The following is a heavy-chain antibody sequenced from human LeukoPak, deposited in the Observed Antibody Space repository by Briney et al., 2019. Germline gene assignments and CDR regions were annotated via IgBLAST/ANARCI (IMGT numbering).Heavy chain of an antibody. J-gene: IGHJ4*02. CDR2: IYYSGST. CDR1: GGSISSGGYY. V-gene: IGHV4-31*03. CDR3: ARGPLTIFGGESIDY. Sequence: SETLSLTCTVSGGSISSGGYYWSWIRQHPGKGLEWIGYIYYSGSTYYNPSLKSRVTISVDTSKNQFSLKLSSVAAADTAVYYCARGPLTIFGGESIDYWGQGTLVTVSS. D-gene: IGHD3-3*01.